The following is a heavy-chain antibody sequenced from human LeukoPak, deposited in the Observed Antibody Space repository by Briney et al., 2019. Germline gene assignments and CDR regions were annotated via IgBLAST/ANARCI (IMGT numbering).Heavy chain of an antibody. CDR2: ISAYNGNT. D-gene: IGHD3-22*01. V-gene: IGHV1-18*01. J-gene: IGHJ4*02. CDR1: GYTFTAYV. CDR3: ARGREYYYDSSGYTPFGY. Sequence: ASVKVSCKASGYTFTAYVMHWVRQAPGQGLEWMGWISAYNGNTNYAQKLQGRVTMTTDTSTSTAYMELRSLRSDDTAVYYCARGREYYYDSSGYTPFGYWGQGTLVTVSS.